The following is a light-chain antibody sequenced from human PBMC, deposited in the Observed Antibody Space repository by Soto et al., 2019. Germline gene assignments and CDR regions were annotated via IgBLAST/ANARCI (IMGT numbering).Light chain of an antibody. J-gene: IGLJ2*01. CDR1: SSYVDTYNR. CDR3: CSYAGSPTLV. V-gene: IGLV2-18*02. Sequence: QSVPTQPRSVSGSPGQSVTISCTGTSSYVDTYNRVSWYQQPPGTAPKLMIYEVSNRPSGVPDRFSGSRSGNTASLTISGLQSEDEDDYYCCSYAGSPTLVFGTGTKLTVL. CDR2: EVS.